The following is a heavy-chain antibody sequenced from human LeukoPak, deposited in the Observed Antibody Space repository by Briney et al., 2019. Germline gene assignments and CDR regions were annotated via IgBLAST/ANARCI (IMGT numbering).Heavy chain of an antibody. CDR3: ARYSGYDSTFDY. J-gene: IGHJ4*02. Sequence: SETLSLTCTVSGGSISSGSYQWSWIRQPAGKGLEWLVCIYSRHSTNYNPSRKSRVTLSVHPSMNPFSLKPLSVTGSGTDVYYCARYSGYDSTFDYWGQGTLVTVSS. CDR1: GGSISSGSYQ. V-gene: IGHV4-61*02. D-gene: IGHD5-12*01. CDR2: IYSRHST.